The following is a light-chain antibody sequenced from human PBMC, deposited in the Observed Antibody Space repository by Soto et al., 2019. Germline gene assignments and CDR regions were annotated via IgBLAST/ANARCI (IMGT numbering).Light chain of an antibody. Sequence: DIVLPQTRLSSPVTLGQPASISCRSSQSLVHIDGNTYFNWLQQRPGQPPRHLIYKISNRFPGVPDRFSGSGAGTDFTLKISRVEAEDVGVYYCKQATQSDTLGQGTRLEIK. CDR2: KIS. J-gene: IGKJ2*01. V-gene: IGKV2-24*01. CDR1: QSLVHIDGNTY. CDR3: KQATQSDT.